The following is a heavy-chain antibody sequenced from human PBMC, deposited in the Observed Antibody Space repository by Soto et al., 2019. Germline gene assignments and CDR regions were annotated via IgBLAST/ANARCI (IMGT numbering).Heavy chain of an antibody. CDR2: ISYDGSHK. V-gene: IGHV3-30*18. Sequence: QVQLVESGGGVVQPGRSLRLSCAASGFTFSSYGMHWVRQAPGKGLEWVAVISYDGSHKYYADSVKGRFTISRDNSKNTLYLQMNSLRAEDTAVYYCAKGGCSSTSCYGIYYGMDVWGQGTTVTVSS. CDR1: GFTFSSYG. J-gene: IGHJ6*02. D-gene: IGHD2-2*01. CDR3: AKGGCSSTSCYGIYYGMDV.